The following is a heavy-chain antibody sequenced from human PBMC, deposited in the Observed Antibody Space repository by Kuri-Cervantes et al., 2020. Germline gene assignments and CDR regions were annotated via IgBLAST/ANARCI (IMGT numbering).Heavy chain of an antibody. Sequence: SETLSLTCAVFGSSIINGAYSWSWIRQPPGKGLEWIGYISHGRSTYYNPSLKSRVTISVDTSKNQFSLKLSSVTAADTAVYYCAREGLEYGGSDYWGQGTLVTVSS. CDR2: ISHGRST. J-gene: IGHJ4*02. CDR3: AREGLEYGGSDY. CDR1: GSSIINGAYS. V-gene: IGHV4-30-2*01. D-gene: IGHD4-23*01.